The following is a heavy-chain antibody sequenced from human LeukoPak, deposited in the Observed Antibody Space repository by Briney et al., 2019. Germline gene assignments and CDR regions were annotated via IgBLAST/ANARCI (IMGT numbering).Heavy chain of an antibody. CDR1: GFTFSSYS. J-gene: IGHJ4*02. V-gene: IGHV3-48*04. CDR2: ITASGTAM. CDR3: AREYYDFWSGGIDY. D-gene: IGHD3-3*01. Sequence: GGSLRLSCAASGFTFSSYSMNWVRQAPGKGLEWVSHITASGTAMFYADSVKGRFTISRDNAKNSLYLQMNSLRAEDTAVYYCAREYYDFWSGGIDYWGQGTLVTVSS.